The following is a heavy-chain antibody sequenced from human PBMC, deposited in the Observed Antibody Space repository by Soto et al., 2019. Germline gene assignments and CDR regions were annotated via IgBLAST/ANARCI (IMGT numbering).Heavy chain of an antibody. Sequence: ASVKVSCKASGYTFTSYGISWVRQAPGQGLEWMGWISAYNGNTNYAQKLQGRVTMTTDTSTSTAYMELSSLRSEDTAVYYCARRNYDSSGYPFDYWGQGTLVTVSS. CDR1: GYTFTSYG. CDR2: ISAYNGNT. J-gene: IGHJ4*02. CDR3: ARRNYDSSGYPFDY. D-gene: IGHD3-22*01. V-gene: IGHV1-18*01.